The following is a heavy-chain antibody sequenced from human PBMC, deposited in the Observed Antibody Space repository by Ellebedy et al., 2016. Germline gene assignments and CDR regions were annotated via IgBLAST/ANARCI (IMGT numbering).Heavy chain of an antibody. V-gene: IGHV1-2*02. D-gene: IGHD6-13*01. CDR1: GYTFTAYY. CDR2: INPHSGGT. Sequence: ASVKVSCXASGYTFTAYYIHWVRQAPGQGLEWMGWINPHSGGTNFAQKFQGRVTMTRDTSTSTAYMELSKLRSDDTAVYYCTRFSSTWYWFDPWGQGTLVTVS. CDR3: TRFSSTWYWFDP. J-gene: IGHJ5*02.